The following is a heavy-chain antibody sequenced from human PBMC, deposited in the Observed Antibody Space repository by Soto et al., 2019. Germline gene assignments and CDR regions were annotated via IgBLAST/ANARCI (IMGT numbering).Heavy chain of an antibody. Sequence: SETLSLTCAVYGGSFSGYYWSWIRQPPGKGLEWIGGINHSGSTYYNPSLKSRVTISVDTSKNQFSLKLSSVTAADTAVYYCASRIGYCTNGVCFNWFDPWGQGTLVTVSS. CDR1: GGSFSGYY. CDR3: ASRIGYCTNGVCFNWFDP. CDR2: INHSGST. J-gene: IGHJ5*02. V-gene: IGHV4-34*01. D-gene: IGHD2-8*01.